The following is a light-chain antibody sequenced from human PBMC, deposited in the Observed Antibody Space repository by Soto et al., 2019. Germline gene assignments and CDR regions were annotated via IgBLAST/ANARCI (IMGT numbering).Light chain of an antibody. V-gene: IGKV3-20*01. CDR1: QSVSSNY. CDR3: QQYGSSYPWT. Sequence: EIVLTQSPGTLSLSPWERATLSCRASQSVSSNYLAWYQQKPGQAPRLLIYGVSSRATGIPDRFSGSGSGTDFTLTIRRLEPEDFAVYYCQQYGSSYPWTFGQGTKVDIK. CDR2: GVS. J-gene: IGKJ1*01.